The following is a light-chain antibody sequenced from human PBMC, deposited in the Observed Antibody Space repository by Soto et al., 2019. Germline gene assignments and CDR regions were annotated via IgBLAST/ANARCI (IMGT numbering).Light chain of an antibody. CDR1: QSISSW. J-gene: IGKJ1*01. V-gene: IGKV1-5*03. CDR3: QQHQTYST. CDR2: QAS. Sequence: IHMTQSASTLSASVLDIFTITFRASQSISSWLAWYQQKPGKAPNLLIYQASRLESGVPSRFSGSGSGTEFTLTISSLQPDDFATYYCQQHQTYSTFGQGTKVDI.